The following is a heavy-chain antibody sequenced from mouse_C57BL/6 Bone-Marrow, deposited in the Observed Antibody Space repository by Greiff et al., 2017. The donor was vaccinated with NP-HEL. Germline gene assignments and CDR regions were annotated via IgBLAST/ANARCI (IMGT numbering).Heavy chain of an antibody. V-gene: IGHV5-4*01. CDR3: AVYYYGSRVSWFAY. J-gene: IGHJ3*01. CDR2: ISDGGSYT. D-gene: IGHD1-1*01. Sequence: EVQLVESGGGLVKPGGSLKLSCAASGFTFSSYAMSWVRQTPEKRLEWVATISDGGSYTYYPDNVKGRFTISRDNAKNNLYLQMSHLKSEDTAMYYCAVYYYGSRVSWFAYWGQGTLVTVSA. CDR1: GFTFSSYA.